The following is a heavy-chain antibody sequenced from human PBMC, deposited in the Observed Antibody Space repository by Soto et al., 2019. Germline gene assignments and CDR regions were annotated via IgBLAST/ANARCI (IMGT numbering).Heavy chain of an antibody. CDR3: ARDSVVGYYYDSRGYYGY. V-gene: IGHV1-46*01. Sequence: ASVKVSCKASGYTFTSYYMHWVRQAPGQGLEWMGIINPSGGSTSYAQKFQGRVTMTRDTSTSTVYMELSSLRSEDTAVYYCARDSVVGYYYDSRGYYGYWGQGTLVPVSS. J-gene: IGHJ4*02. CDR1: GYTFTSYY. D-gene: IGHD3-22*01. CDR2: INPSGGST.